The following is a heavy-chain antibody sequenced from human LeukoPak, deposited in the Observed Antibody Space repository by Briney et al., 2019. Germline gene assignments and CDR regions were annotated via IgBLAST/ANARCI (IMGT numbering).Heavy chain of an antibody. V-gene: IGHV3-48*02. J-gene: IGHJ4*02. CDR1: VHNFVRYS. CDR3: ARGSGSYHY. Sequence: GGSQRLPCALWVHNFVRYSMTISRQAPGKGLEGLPCLSISGGTIFYADSEKGRFTTYRDNAKKSLCRPMKSLRDEDAAYYYCARGSGSYHYWGQGTLVTVSS. D-gene: IGHD3-10*01. CDR2: LSISGGTI.